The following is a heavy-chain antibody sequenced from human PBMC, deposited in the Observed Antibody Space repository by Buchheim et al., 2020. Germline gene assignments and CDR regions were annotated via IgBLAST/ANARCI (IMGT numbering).Heavy chain of an antibody. J-gene: IGHJ6*02. CDR1: GFTFSSYA. Sequence: QVQLVESGGGVVQPGRSLRLSCAASGFTFSSYAMHWVRQAPGKGLEWVAVISYDGSNKYYADSVKGRFTISRDNSKNTLYLQMNSLRAEDTAVYYCARDGVTHCISTSCYVRGDGMDVWGQGTT. CDR3: ARDGVTHCISTSCYVRGDGMDV. V-gene: IGHV3-30-3*01. D-gene: IGHD2-2*01. CDR2: ISYDGSNK.